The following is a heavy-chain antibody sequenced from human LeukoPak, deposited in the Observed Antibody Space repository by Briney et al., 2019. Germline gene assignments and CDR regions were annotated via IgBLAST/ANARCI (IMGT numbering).Heavy chain of an antibody. CDR1: GFTFSSYG. CDR2: ISGSGGST. Sequence: GGSLRLSCAASGFTFSSYGMSWVRQAPGKGLEWVSAISGSGGSTYYSDSVKGWFTISRDNSKNTLYLQMNSLRAEDTAVYYCAKDHVVAPPEDWGQGTLVTVSS. CDR3: AKDHVVAPPED. V-gene: IGHV3-23*01. J-gene: IGHJ4*02. D-gene: IGHD2-2*01.